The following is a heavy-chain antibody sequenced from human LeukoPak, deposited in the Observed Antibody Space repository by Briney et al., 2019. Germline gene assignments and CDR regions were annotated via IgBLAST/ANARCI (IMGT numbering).Heavy chain of an antibody. Sequence: GGSLRLSCAASGFTVSNNYMSWVRQAPGKGLEWVSVIHSGGTTNYADSVQGRFTISRDNSKTTVYLHMNSLRAEDTAVYYCARDSDSGYGPFASWGQGTPVTVSS. CDR3: ARDSDSGYGPFAS. D-gene: IGHD5-12*01. CDR2: IHSGGTT. J-gene: IGHJ4*02. V-gene: IGHV3-53*01. CDR1: GFTVSNNY.